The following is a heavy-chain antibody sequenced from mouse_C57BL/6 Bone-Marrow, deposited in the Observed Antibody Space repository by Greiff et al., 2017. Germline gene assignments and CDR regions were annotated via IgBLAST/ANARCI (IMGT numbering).Heavy chain of an antibody. J-gene: IGHJ2*01. CDR3: TSLMNTAELNFDY. CDR1: GFNIKDDY. D-gene: IGHD1-2*01. Sequence: VQLQQSGAELVRPGASVKLSCTASGFNIKDDYMHWVKQRPEQGLEWIGWIDPENGDTEYASKFQGKAPITADTSSNTAYLQLSSLTSEDTAVYYGTSLMNTAELNFDYWGQGTTLTVSS. V-gene: IGHV14-4*01. CDR2: IDPENGDT.